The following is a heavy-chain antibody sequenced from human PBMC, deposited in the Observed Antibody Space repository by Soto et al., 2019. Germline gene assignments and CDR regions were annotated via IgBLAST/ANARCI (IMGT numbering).Heavy chain of an antibody. CDR1: GYSFTSYW. J-gene: IGHJ4*02. CDR2: IYPGDSDT. Sequence: GESLKISCKGSGYSFTSYWIGWVRQMPGKGLEWMGIIYPGDSDTRYSPSFQGQVTISADKSISTAYLQWSSLKASDTAMYYCARSRAALCRSESRYWLDYLGQGTLVTVSS. D-gene: IGHD2-8*02. CDR3: ARSRAALCRSESRYWLDY. V-gene: IGHV5-51*01.